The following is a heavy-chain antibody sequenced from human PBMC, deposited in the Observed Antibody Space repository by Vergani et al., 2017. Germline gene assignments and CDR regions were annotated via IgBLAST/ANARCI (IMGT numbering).Heavy chain of an antibody. J-gene: IGHJ3*02. CDR1: GFTFSSYS. CDR3: ARDYSESYFSNAFDI. D-gene: IGHD1-26*01. CDR2: ISSSSSHI. Sequence: EVQLVESGGGLVQPGGSLRLSCAASGFTFSSYSMNWVRQAPGKGLEWVSSISSSSSHIYYADSVKGRFTISRDNAKNSLYLQMNSLIAEDTAVYYCARDYSESYFSNAFDIWGQGTMVTVSS. V-gene: IGHV3-21*01.